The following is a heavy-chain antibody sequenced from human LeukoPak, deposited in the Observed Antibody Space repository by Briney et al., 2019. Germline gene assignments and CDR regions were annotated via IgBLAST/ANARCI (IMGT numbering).Heavy chain of an antibody. D-gene: IGHD3-22*01. CDR2: ISGSGGST. J-gene: IGHJ3*02. CDR1: GFTFSSYA. Sequence: PGGSLRLSCAASGFTFSSYAMSWVRQAPGKGLEWVSAISGSGGSTYYADSVKGRFTISRDNAKNSLYLQMNSLRAEDTAVYYCARDHYYDSSGYTPAGDAFDIWGQGTMVTVSS. CDR3: ARDHYYDSSGYTPAGDAFDI. V-gene: IGHV3-23*01.